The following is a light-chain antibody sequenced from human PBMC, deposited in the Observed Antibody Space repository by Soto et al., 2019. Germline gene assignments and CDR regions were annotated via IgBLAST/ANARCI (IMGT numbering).Light chain of an antibody. CDR3: QQSDSTPLT. CDR2: GAS. CDR1: QSSTSC. Sequence: DIQMTQSPSSLSASLGVRVTITCRAGQSSTSCLICYQQKPGKATTLLIYGASNLQSRVPSRFSGSGSGTEFTLTISSLQPEDCATYYCQQSDSTPLTFGQGTLLEMK. V-gene: IGKV1-39*01. J-gene: IGKJ5*01.